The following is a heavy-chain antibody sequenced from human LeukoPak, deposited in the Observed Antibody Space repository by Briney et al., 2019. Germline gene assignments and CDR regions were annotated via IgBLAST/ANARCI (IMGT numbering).Heavy chain of an antibody. J-gene: IGHJ3*02. D-gene: IGHD6-13*01. CDR2: IYSGGST. CDR3: AKGVRIAASPGAFDI. CDR1: GFTVSSNY. V-gene: IGHV3-53*01. Sequence: PGGSLRLSCAASGFTVSSNYMSWVRQAPGKGLEWVSVIYSGGSTYYADSVKGRFTISRDNSKNTLYLQMNSLRAEDTAVYYCAKGVRIAASPGAFDIWGQGTMVTVSS.